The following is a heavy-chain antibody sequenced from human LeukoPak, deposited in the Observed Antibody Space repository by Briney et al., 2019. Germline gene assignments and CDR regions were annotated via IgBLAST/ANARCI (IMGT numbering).Heavy chain of an antibody. J-gene: IGHJ4*02. Sequence: ASVKVSCKASGYTFTNYGISWMLQAPGQGLEWMGWISAYNGNTNYAQKLQGRVTMTTDTSTSTAYMELRSLRSDDTAVYYCAREGSWGSYRPKPDYWGQGTLVTVSS. V-gene: IGHV1-18*01. CDR1: GYTFTNYG. CDR3: AREGSWGSYRPKPDY. D-gene: IGHD3-16*02. CDR2: ISAYNGNT.